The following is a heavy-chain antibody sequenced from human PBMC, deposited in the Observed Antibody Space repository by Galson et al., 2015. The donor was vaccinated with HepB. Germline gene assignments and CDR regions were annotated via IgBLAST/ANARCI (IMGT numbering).Heavy chain of an antibody. J-gene: IGHJ2*01. D-gene: IGHD3-9*01. Sequence: SLRLSCAASGFTFSSYWMSWVRQAPGKGLEWVANIKQDGSEKYYVDSVKGRFTISRDNAKNSLYLQMNSLRAEDTAVYYCARSPGPGYDILTGYYRSAGYFDLWGRGTLVTVSS. CDR3: ARSPGPGYDILTGYYRSAGYFDL. V-gene: IGHV3-7*03. CDR1: GFTFSSYW. CDR2: IKQDGSEK.